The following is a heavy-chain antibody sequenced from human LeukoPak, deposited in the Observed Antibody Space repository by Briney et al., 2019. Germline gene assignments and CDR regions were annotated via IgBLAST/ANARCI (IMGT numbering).Heavy chain of an antibody. Sequence: SETLSLTCAVYGGSFSGYYWSWIRQPPGKGLEWIGEINHSGSTNYNPSLKSRVTISVDTSKNQFSLKLSSVAAADTAVYYCAGGRMGSGGFDYWGQGTLVTVSS. V-gene: IGHV4-34*01. J-gene: IGHJ4*02. CDR3: AGGRMGSGGFDY. CDR1: GGSFSGYY. D-gene: IGHD3-10*01. CDR2: INHSGST.